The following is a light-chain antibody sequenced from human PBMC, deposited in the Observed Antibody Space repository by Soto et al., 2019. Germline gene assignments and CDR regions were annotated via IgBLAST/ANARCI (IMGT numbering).Light chain of an antibody. Sequence: QSVLTQPASVSGSPGQSITISCTGTSSDVGGYNYVSWYQQHPGKVPKLMIFEVSNRPSGVSNRFSGSKSGNTASLTISGLQAEDEADYYCCSYAGSFLKVFGTGTKVTVL. V-gene: IGLV2-14*01. CDR1: SSDVGGYNY. CDR3: CSYAGSFLKV. CDR2: EVS. J-gene: IGLJ1*01.